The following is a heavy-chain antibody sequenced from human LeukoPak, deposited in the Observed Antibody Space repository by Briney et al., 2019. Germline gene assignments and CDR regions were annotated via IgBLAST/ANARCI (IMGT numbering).Heavy chain of an antibody. D-gene: IGHD1-14*01. CDR2: ITSDGNNK. J-gene: IGHJ4*02. CDR3: ARRSNPPGRIDH. CDR1: GFTFRSYN. Sequence: GRSLRLSCAASGFTFRSYNMHWVRQAPGKGLEWVAVITSDGNNKYYTDAVKGRFTISRDNSKNTLYLQMNSLRAEDTAVYYCARRSNPPGRIDHWGQGTLVTVSS. V-gene: IGHV3-30-3*01.